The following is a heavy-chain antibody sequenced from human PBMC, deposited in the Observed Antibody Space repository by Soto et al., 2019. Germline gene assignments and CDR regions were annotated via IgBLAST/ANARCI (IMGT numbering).Heavy chain of an antibody. CDR2: INHSGST. J-gene: IGHJ4*02. V-gene: IGHV4-34*01. Sequence: SETLSLTCAVYGGSFSGYYWSWIRQPPGKGLEWIGEINHSGSTNYNPSLKSRVTISVDTSKNQFSLKLSSVTAADTAVYYCARGSRANHWGQGTLVTVSS. CDR3: ARGSRANH. CDR1: GGSFSGYY.